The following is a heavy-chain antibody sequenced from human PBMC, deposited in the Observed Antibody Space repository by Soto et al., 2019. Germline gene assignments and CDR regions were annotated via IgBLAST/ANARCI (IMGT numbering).Heavy chain of an antibody. V-gene: IGHV4-4*02. CDR2: IYHSGST. CDR3: ARGHSSARGWGYYYYGMDV. D-gene: IGHD6-19*01. J-gene: IGHJ6*02. Sequence: QVQLQESGPGLVKPSGTLSLTCAVSGGSISSSNWWSWVRQPPGKGLEWIGEIYHSGSTNYNPSLKSRVTIAVDKSKNQFSLKLSSVTAADTAVYYCARGHSSARGWGYYYYGMDVWGQGTTVTVSS. CDR1: GGSISSSNW.